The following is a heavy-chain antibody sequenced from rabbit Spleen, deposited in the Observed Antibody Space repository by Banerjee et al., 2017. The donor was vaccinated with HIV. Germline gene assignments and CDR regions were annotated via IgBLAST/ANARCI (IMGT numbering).Heavy chain of an antibody. CDR1: GFSFSTSYY. V-gene: IGHV1S40*01. D-gene: IGHD8-1*01. Sequence: QSLEESGGDLVKPGASLTLTCTASGFSFSTSYYMCWVRQAPGKGLDWIACIDAGSSGNTYYASWAKGRFTISKTSSTTLTLQLTSLTAADTATYFCARDTGSSFSSYGMDLWGQGTLVTVS. CDR2: IDAGSSGNT. J-gene: IGHJ6*01. CDR3: ARDTGSSFSSYGMDL.